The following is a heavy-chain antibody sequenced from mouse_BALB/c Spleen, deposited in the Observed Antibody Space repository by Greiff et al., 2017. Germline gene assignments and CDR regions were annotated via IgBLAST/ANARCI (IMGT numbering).Heavy chain of an antibody. CDR2: INPSNGGT. D-gene: IGHD2-14*01. CDR1: GYTFTSYY. CDR3: TRSVYYRYGFAY. V-gene: IGHV1S81*02. Sequence: QVQLQQSGAELVKPGASVKLSCKASGYTFTSYYMYWVKQRPGQGLEWIGEINPSNGGTNFNEKFKSKATLTVDKSSSTAYMQLSSLTSEDSAVYYCTRSVYYRYGFAYWGQGTLVTVSA. J-gene: IGHJ3*01.